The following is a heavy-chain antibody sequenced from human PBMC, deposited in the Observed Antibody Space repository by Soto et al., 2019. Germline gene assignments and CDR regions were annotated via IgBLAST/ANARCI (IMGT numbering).Heavy chain of an antibody. CDR2: IYHSGST. V-gene: IGHV4-30-2*01. D-gene: IGHD4-4*01. CDR1: GGSISSGGYS. CDR3: DSVPWPSNAFHY. J-gene: IGHJ4*02. Sequence: QLQLQESGSGLVKPSQTLSLTCAVSGGSISSGGYSWSWIRQPPGKGLEWIGYIYHSGSTYYNPSLKSRVTISAGTCKNKCHMMLRAVIPVDTAEYCWDSVPWPSNAFHYWGKGPVVSVSS.